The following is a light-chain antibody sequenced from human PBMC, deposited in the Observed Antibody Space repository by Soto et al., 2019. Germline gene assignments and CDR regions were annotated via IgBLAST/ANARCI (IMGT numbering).Light chain of an antibody. CDR2: AAS. CDR1: PGISRY. CDR3: QQLNTYPVT. Sequence: IQLTQSPSSLSASVGDSVTITCRASPGISRYLSWYQQKPGRAPKLLISAASTLQGGVPARFSGSGSATDFTLSLTRLQPEDFATHYCQQLNTYPVTFGGGTKVDI. J-gene: IGKJ4*01. V-gene: IGKV1-9*01.